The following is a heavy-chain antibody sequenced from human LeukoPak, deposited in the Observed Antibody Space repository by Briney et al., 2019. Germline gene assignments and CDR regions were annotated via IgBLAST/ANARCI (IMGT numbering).Heavy chain of an antibody. CDR1: GFTFSSYA. J-gene: IGHJ3*02. V-gene: IGHV3-23*01. CDR3: AKEQSSSWYRDAFDI. Sequence: PGGSLRLSCAASGFTFSSYAMSWVRQAPGKGLEWVSAISGSGGSTYYADSVKGRFTISRDNSKNTLYLQMNNLRAEDTAAYYCAKEQSSSWYRDAFDIWGQGTMVTVSS. D-gene: IGHD6-13*01. CDR2: ISGSGGST.